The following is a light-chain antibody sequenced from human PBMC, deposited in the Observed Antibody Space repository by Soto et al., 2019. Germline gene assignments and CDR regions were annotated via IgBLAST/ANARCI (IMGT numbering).Light chain of an antibody. V-gene: IGKV3-20*01. CDR3: QQYGTSPYT. CDR2: GAS. J-gene: IGKJ2*01. CDR1: QNISNSY. Sequence: EIVLTQSPDTLSLSPGESATLSCRASQNISNSYLAWYQQKPGQAPRLLIYGASSRATGIPDRFSGSGSGTDFTLTISRLEAEYFAVYYCQQYGTSPYTFGQGTKLEIK.